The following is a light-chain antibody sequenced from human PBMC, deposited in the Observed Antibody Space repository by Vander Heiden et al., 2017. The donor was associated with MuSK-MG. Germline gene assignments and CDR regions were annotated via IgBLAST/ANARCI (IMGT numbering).Light chain of an antibody. CDR3: HSYDVSLGGSI. CDR2: AGK. V-gene: IGLV1-40*01. CDR1: DSTIGAGYD. J-gene: IGLJ2*01. Sequence: QSVLTQPPSVSGAQGPSVTISCAVSDSTIGAGYDAHWYQQFPASPPKLLIHAGKDRASGVPDRFSGSKSGTSASLAIAGLQAEDEADYYCHSYDVSLGGSIFGGGTKLTVL.